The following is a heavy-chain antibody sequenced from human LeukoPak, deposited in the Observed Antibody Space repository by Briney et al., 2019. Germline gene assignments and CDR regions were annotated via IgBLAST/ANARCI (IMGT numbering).Heavy chain of an antibody. CDR2: INTDGSTT. V-gene: IGHV3-74*01. Sequence: GGSLRLSCAASGFTFSSYWMHWVRQAPGKGLVWISGINTDGSTTRYADSVKGRFTISRDNANNTLYLQMNSQRAEDTAVYYCARNSGSNRPVDCWGQGTLVAVSS. CDR1: GFTFSSYW. D-gene: IGHD1-26*01. CDR3: ARNSGSNRPVDC. J-gene: IGHJ4*02.